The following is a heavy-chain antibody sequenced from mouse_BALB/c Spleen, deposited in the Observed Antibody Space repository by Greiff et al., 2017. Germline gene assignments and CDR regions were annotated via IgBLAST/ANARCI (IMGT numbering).Heavy chain of an antibody. CDR3: ARMITTGPFAY. CDR2: IDPANGNT. D-gene: IGHD2-4*01. J-gene: IGHJ3*01. V-gene: IGHV14-3*02. CDR1: GFNIKDTY. Sequence: EVQLQQSGAELVKPGASVKLSCTASGFNIKDTYMHWVKQRPEQGLEWIGRIDPANGNTKYDPKFQGKATITADTSSNTAYLQLSSLTSEDTAVYYCARMITTGPFAYWGQGTLVTVSA.